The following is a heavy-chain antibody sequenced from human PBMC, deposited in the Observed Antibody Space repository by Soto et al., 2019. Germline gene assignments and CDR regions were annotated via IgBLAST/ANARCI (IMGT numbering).Heavy chain of an antibody. CDR1: GYTFTSYG. J-gene: IGHJ5*02. CDR3: ARDRIAAAGTCWFDP. Sequence: GASVKVSCKASGYTFTSYGISWVRQAPGQGLEWMGWISAYNGNTNYAQKLQGRVTMTTDTSTSTAYMELRSLRSDDTAVYYCARDRIAAAGTCWFDPWGQGTLVTVSS. D-gene: IGHD6-13*01. CDR2: ISAYNGNT. V-gene: IGHV1-18*04.